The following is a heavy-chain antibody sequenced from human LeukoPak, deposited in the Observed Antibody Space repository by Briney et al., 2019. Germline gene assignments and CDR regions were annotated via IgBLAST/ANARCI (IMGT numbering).Heavy chain of an antibody. CDR1: GYTFTDYY. V-gene: IGHV1-2*02. J-gene: IGHJ3*02. CDR3: ARGPAPQDAFDI. CDR2: INPNSGGT. Sequence: AASVTVSFKASGYTFTDYYMHWVRQAPGQGLEWMGWINPNSGGTNYAQKFQGRVTMTRDTSISTAYMEMSRLRSDDTAVYYCARGPAPQDAFDIWGQGTMVTVSS.